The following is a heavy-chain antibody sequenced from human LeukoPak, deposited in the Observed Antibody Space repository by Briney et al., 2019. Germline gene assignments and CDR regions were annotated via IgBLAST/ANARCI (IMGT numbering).Heavy chain of an antibody. Sequence: SETLSLTCTVSGGSISSSSYYWGWIRQPPGKGLEWIGSIYYSGSIYYNPSLKSRVTISVDTSKNQFSLKLSSVTAADTAVYYCARRVVTFVDYWGQGTLVTVSS. V-gene: IGHV4-39*01. CDR2: IYYSGSI. CDR3: ARRVVTFVDY. CDR1: GGSISSSSYY. D-gene: IGHD4-23*01. J-gene: IGHJ4*02.